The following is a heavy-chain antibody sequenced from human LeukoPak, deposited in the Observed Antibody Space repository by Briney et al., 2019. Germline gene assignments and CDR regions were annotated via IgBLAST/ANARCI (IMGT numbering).Heavy chain of an antibody. CDR3: ARHSSYGSGSTFDY. V-gene: IGHV3-33*01. J-gene: IGHJ4*02. Sequence: PGGSLRLSCAASGFTFSSYGMHWVRQAPGKGLEWVAVIWYDGSNKYYADSVKGRFTISRDNSKNTLYLQMNSLRAEDTAVYYCARHSSYGSGSTFDYWGQGTLVTVSS. CDR2: IWYDGSNK. CDR1: GFTFSSYG. D-gene: IGHD3-10*01.